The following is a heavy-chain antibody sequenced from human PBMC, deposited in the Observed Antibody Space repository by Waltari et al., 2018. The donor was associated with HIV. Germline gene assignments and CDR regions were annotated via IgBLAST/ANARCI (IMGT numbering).Heavy chain of an antibody. V-gene: IGHV3-7*01. D-gene: IGHD6-13*01. CDR3: ARVGYSSSSIDY. Sequence: EVQLVESGGGLVQPGGALRVSCVASGFTFSHYWMIWARRAPGKGLEWVANINQDGSTQYYVDSVKGRFTVSRDNAKKSLYLQMNSLRAEDTAVYFCARVGYSSSSIDYWGQGTMVTVSS. J-gene: IGHJ3*01. CDR1: GFTFSHYW. CDR2: INQDGSTQ.